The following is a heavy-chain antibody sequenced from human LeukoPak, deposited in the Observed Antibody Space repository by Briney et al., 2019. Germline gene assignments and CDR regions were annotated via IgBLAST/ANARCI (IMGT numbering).Heavy chain of an antibody. CDR3: ARDIVVVPAAQVPYYYGMDV. CDR2: TYYRSNLYN. V-gene: IGHV6-1*01. D-gene: IGHD2-2*01. J-gene: IGHJ6*02. Sequence: SQTLSLTCAISGGSVSSNSAAWNWIRQSPSRGLEWLGRTYYRSNLYNDYAVSVKSRITINPDTSKNQFSLQLNSVTPEDTAVYYYARDIVVVPAAQVPYYYGMDVWGQGTTVTVSS. CDR1: GGSVSSNSAA.